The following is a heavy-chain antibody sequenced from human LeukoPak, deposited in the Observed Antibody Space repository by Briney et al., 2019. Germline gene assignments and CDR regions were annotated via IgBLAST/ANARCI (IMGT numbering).Heavy chain of an antibody. V-gene: IGHV3-21*01. D-gene: IGHD5-18*01. J-gene: IGHJ4*02. CDR2: ISSSSSYI. Sequence: AGGALILSCAASGFTFSSYSMKWVRQAPGKGLEWVSSISSSSSYIYYADSVKGRFTISRDNAKNSLYLQMNSLRAEDTAVYYCARVDSYGHTFDYWGQGTLVTVSS. CDR3: ARVDSYGHTFDY. CDR1: GFTFSSYS.